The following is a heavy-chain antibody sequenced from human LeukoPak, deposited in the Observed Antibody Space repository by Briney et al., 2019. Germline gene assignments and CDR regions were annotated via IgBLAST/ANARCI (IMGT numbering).Heavy chain of an antibody. Sequence: PGGSRILSCAAAGFTFSNYSMNWGRQTPGKGLEWISYISRSTSTIYYADSVKGRFTISRDNAKSSLFLQMNGLRDEDTAVYYCARGLYSSSWYVYFQYWGQGTLVTVSS. J-gene: IGHJ1*01. CDR1: GFTFSNYS. D-gene: IGHD6-13*01. V-gene: IGHV3-48*02. CDR3: ARGLYSSSWYVYFQY. CDR2: ISRSTSTI.